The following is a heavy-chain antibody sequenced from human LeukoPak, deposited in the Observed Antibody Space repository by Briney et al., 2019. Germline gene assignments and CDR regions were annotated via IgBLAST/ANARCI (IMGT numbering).Heavy chain of an antibody. D-gene: IGHD5-18*01. CDR1: GGTFSSYA. J-gene: IGHJ4*02. CDR2: INPNSGGT. Sequence: GASVKVSCKASGGTFSSYAISWVRQAPGQGLEWMGGINPNSGGTNYAQKFQGRVTMTRDTSISTAYMELSRLRSDDTAVYYCARIQLWQYYFDYWGQGTLVTVSS. CDR3: ARIQLWQYYFDY. V-gene: IGHV1-2*02.